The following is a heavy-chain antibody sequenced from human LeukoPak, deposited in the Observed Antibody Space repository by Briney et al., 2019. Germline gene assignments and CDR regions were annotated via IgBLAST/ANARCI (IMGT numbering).Heavy chain of an antibody. V-gene: IGHV4-39*02. J-gene: IGHJ2*01. CDR3: ARDVTMRVVVTHDWYFDL. D-gene: IGHD3-22*01. CDR1: VCSLSSNSCY. CDR2: FCYTRSS. Sequence: SETLSLTRIVSVCSLSSNSCYWGWTREPPGEAMVWLENFCYTRSSYYNSSLKRRVTISVDTPNIQFSLKLTSVTAADTAEYYCARDVTMRVVVTHDWYFDLWGRGTLVTVSP.